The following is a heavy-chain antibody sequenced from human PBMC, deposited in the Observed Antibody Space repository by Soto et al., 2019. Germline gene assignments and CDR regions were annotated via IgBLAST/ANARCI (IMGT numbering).Heavy chain of an antibody. V-gene: IGHV1-69*06. J-gene: IGHJ6*02. Sequence: SVNVSCKASGGTFSSYAISWVRQAPGQGLEWMGGIIPIFGTANYAQKFQGRVTITADKSTSTAYMELSSLRSEDTAVYYCARDRPWVYYYDSSGYPPYYYYGMDVWGQGTTVTVSS. CDR2: IIPIFGTA. CDR1: GGTFSSYA. CDR3: ARDRPWVYYYDSSGYPPYYYYGMDV. D-gene: IGHD3-22*01.